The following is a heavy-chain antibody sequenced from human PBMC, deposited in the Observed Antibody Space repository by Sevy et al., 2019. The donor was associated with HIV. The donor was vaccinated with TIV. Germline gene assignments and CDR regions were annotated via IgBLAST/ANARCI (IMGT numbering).Heavy chain of an antibody. D-gene: IGHD3-9*01. J-gene: IGHJ6*02. CDR1: GGSINSFY. V-gene: IGHV4-59*01. CDR3: AREVYDIMTGYSGGMDV. CDR2: VDDSGMT. Sequence: SETLTLICTVSGGSINSFYWNWIRQSPGKGLEWIGYVDDSGMTNSNPSLKSRVTISKDMSQNQVSLKLTSVTAADTAVYYCAREVYDIMTGYSGGMDVWGQGTTVTVSS.